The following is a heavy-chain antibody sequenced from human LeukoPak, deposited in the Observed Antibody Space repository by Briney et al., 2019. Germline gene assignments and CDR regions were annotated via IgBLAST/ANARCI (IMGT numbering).Heavy chain of an antibody. V-gene: IGHV3-23*01. CDR1: GFPFSSYA. CDR3: AKDGRSDLGDHHEYFDY. CDR2: VSYTGGMT. D-gene: IGHD4-17*01. J-gene: IGHJ4*02. Sequence: PGGSLRLSCAASGFPFSSYAMSWVRQAPGKGLKWVSAVSYTGGMTYYADSVKGRFTISRDNSKNTLYLQMNGLRAEDTAVYYCAKDGRSDLGDHHEYFDYWGQGTLVTVSS.